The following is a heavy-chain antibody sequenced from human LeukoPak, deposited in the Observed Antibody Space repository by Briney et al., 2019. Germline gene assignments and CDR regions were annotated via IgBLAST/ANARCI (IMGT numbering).Heavy chain of an antibody. V-gene: IGHV4-59*05. CDR1: GGSISSYY. CDR3: ARHGHGGWLHQPFDY. D-gene: IGHD5-24*01. CDR2: IYYSGST. Sequence: PSETLSLTCTVSGGSISSYYWSWIRQPAGKGLEWIGSIYYSGSTYYNPSLKSRVTISVDTSKNQFSLKLSSVTAADTAVYYCARHGHGGWLHQPFDYWGQGTLVTVSS. J-gene: IGHJ4*02.